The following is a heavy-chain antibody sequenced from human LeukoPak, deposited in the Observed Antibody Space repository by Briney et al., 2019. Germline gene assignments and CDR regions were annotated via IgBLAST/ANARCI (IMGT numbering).Heavy chain of an antibody. D-gene: IGHD1-26*01. J-gene: IGHJ4*02. V-gene: IGHV1-18*01. CDR2: ISAYNGYT. CDR3: VRDRAGWERRYFDY. CDR1: GYTFTSYG. Sequence: ASVKVSCEASGYTFTSYGISWVRQAPGQGLEWMGWISAYNGYTSYAQNFQGRVTMTTDASTSTAYVELRSLRSDDTAVYYCVRDRAGWERRYFDYWGQGTLVTVSS.